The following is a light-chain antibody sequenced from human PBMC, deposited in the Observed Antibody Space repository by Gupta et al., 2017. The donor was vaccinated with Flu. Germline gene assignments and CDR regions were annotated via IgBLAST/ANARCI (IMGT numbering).Light chain of an antibody. J-gene: IGLJ3*02. Sequence: TLSCTGSSRYIGSYNRVSWYQQPPGTAPKLIIYEVSNRPSGVPDRFSGSKSGNTASLTISGLQAEDEADYYCSSYTSSSPPVVFGGGTKLTVL. CDR2: EVS. CDR1: SRYIGSYNR. CDR3: SSYTSSSPPVV. V-gene: IGLV2-18*02.